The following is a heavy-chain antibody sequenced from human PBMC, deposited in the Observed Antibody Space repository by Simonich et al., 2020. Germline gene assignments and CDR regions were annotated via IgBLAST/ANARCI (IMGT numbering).Heavy chain of an antibody. CDR3: ARGKGWKNAFDI. D-gene: IGHD1-1*01. Sequence: QVQLQQWGAGLLKPSETLSLTCAVYGGSFSGYYWLWIRQPPGKGLEWIGEINHSGSTNYNPSLKSRGTISVDTYKNQFSLKLSSVTAADTAVYYCARGKGWKNAFDIWGQGTMVTVSS. CDR1: GGSFSGYY. CDR2: INHSGST. V-gene: IGHV4-34*01. J-gene: IGHJ3*02.